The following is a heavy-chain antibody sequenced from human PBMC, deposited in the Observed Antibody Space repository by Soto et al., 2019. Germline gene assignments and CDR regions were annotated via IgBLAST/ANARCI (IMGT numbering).Heavy chain of an antibody. D-gene: IGHD5-18*01. CDR2: MNPNSGNT. Sequence: ASVKVSCKASGYTFTSYDINWVRQATGQGLEWMGWMNPNSGNTGYAQKFQGRVTMTRNTSISTAYMELGSLRSEDTAVYYCARGPYKYSNDALDVWGQGTMVTVSS. J-gene: IGHJ3*01. CDR3: ARGPYKYSNDALDV. CDR1: GYTFTSYD. V-gene: IGHV1-8*01.